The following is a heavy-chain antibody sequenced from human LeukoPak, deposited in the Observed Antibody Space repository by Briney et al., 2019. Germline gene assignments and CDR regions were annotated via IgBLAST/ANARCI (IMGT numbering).Heavy chain of an antibody. J-gene: IGHJ3*02. CDR3: ARDVLAAGATGTFDI. CDR2: ISWNSGSM. V-gene: IGHV3-9*01. CDR1: GFTFDDYA. D-gene: IGHD1-14*01. Sequence: PGGSLRLSCAASGFTFDDYATHWVRQAPGKGLEWVSGISWNSGSMGYADSVKGRFTISRDNAKTSLYLQMNSLRAEDTAVYYCARDVLAAGATGTFDIWGQGTMVTVSS.